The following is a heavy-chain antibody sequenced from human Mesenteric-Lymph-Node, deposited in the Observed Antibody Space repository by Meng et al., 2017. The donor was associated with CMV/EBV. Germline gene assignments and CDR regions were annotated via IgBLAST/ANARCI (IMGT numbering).Heavy chain of an antibody. Sequence: AIYGGSFSGHYWTWIRQTPGKGLEWIGEINHSGSTNYNPSLKSRVTISIDPSKNQYSLNLNSVTAADTAVYYCARYLVTTITYHFDLWGRGTLVTVSS. CDR2: INHSGST. CDR3: ARYLVTTITYHFDL. V-gene: IGHV4-34*01. D-gene: IGHD5-12*01. J-gene: IGHJ2*01. CDR1: GGSFSGHY.